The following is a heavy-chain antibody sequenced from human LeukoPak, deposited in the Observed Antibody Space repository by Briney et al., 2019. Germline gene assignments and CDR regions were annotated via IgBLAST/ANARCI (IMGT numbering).Heavy chain of an antibody. CDR2: IKQDGSEK. CDR3: ARDRVYSSGWYDY. V-gene: IGHV3-7*03. D-gene: IGHD6-19*01. J-gene: IGHJ4*02. CDR1: GFTFSSYW. Sequence: GGSLRLSCAASGFTFSSYWMSWVRQAPGKGLEWVANIKQDGSEKYYVDSVKGRFTISRDNAKNSLYLRMNSLRAEDTAVYYCARDRVYSSGWYDYWGQGTLVTVSS.